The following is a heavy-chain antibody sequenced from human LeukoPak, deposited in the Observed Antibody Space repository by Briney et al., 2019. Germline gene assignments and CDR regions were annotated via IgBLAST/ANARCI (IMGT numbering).Heavy chain of an antibody. CDR3: AKVFRRGGTIDY. V-gene: IGHV3-23*01. J-gene: IGHJ4*02. CDR2: ISGSGGST. Sequence: TGGSLRLSCAASGFMFSSHAMSWVRQAPGKGLEWVSGISGSGGSTYYADSVKGRFTISRDNSKNTLYLQMNSLRAEDTAVYYCAKVFRRGGTIDYWGQGTLVTVSS. CDR1: GFMFSSHA. D-gene: IGHD3-10*01.